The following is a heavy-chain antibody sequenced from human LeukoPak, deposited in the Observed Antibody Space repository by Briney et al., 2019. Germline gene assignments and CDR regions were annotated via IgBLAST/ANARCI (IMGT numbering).Heavy chain of an antibody. J-gene: IGHJ3*02. V-gene: IGHV3-21*01. D-gene: IGHD3-10*01. CDR3: ALGAQSDAFDI. CDR1: GFTFSSYS. CDR2: ISSSSSYI. Sequence: GGSLRLSCAASGFTFSSYSRNWVRQAPGKGLEWVSSISSSSSYIYYADSVKGRFTISRDNAKNSLYLQMNSLRAEDTAVYYCALGAQSDAFDIWGQGTMVTVSS.